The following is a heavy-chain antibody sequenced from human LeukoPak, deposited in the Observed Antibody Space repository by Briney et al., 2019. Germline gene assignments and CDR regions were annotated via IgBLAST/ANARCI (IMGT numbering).Heavy chain of an antibody. D-gene: IGHD6-13*01. CDR3: AKVAGDRMDY. V-gene: IGHV1-18*01. CDR2: ISANTGKT. CDR1: GYNFATYG. J-gene: IGHJ4*02. Sequence: ASVKVSCKTSGYNFATYGFCWVRQAPGDGLEWMGWISANTGKTSYAQKFQDRVTMTTDTSTTTAYMELRNLRLDDTAVYFCAKVAGDRMDYWGQGTLVTVS.